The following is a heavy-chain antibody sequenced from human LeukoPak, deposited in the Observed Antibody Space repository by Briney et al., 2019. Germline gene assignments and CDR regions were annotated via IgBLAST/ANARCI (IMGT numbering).Heavy chain of an antibody. CDR3: ARWDLMVANGGFDY. Sequence: GGSLRLSCAASGFTFSSYSMNWVRQAPGKGLEWVSYISSSSSTIYYADSVKGRFTISRDNAKNSLYLQMNSLRAEDTAVYYRARWDLMVANGGFDYWGQGTLVTVSS. D-gene: IGHD4-23*01. J-gene: IGHJ4*02. V-gene: IGHV3-48*04. CDR1: GFTFSSYS. CDR2: ISSSSSTI.